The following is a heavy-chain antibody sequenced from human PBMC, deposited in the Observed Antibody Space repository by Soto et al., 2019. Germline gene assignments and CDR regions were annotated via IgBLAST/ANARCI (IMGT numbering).Heavy chain of an antibody. CDR2: IYYSGST. J-gene: IGHJ4*02. V-gene: IGHV4-59*08. D-gene: IGHD5-12*01. Sequence: SETLSLTRPVSGGSISSYYSNWIRQPPGKGLEWIGYIYYSGSTNYNPSLKSRVTISVDTSKNQFSLKLSSVTAADTAVHYCARRWGYTFDYWGQGTLVTVSS. CDR1: GGSISSYY. CDR3: ARRWGYTFDY.